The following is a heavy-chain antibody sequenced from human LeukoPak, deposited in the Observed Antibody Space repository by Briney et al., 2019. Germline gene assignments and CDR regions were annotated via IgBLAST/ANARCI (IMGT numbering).Heavy chain of an antibody. CDR1: GITFSFYG. J-gene: IGHJ6*03. Sequence: PGGSLRLSCDASGITFSFYGMSWVRQAPGKGLEGVSAITGSGGTTYYADSMKGRFTSSRDNSENTLYLQMNSLRAEDTAVDYCAKSSGYGDYGYYYYYMDVWGKGTTVTIS. V-gene: IGHV3-23*01. CDR3: AKSSGYGDYGYYYYYMDV. CDR2: ITGSGGTT. D-gene: IGHD4-17*01.